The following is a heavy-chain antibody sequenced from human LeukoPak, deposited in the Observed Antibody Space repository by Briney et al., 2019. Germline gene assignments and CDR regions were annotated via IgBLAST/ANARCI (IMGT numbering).Heavy chain of an antibody. V-gene: IGHV3-30*03. CDR3: ARETSAAGTWYFDY. J-gene: IGHJ4*02. CDR2: ISYDGSNK. Sequence: PGRSLRLSCVASGFTFNNYGMHWVRQAPGKGLEWVAVISYDGSNKYYADSVRGRFTISRDNSMNTLYLQLNSLRAEDTAVYYCARETSAAGTWYFDYWGQGTLVTVSS. D-gene: IGHD6-13*01. CDR1: GFTFNNYG.